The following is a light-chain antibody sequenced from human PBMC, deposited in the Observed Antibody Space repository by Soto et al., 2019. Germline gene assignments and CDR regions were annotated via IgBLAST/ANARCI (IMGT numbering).Light chain of an antibody. V-gene: IGKV1-33*01. Sequence: DIQMTQSPSYLSASVGDRVTITCQASQDISNYLNWYQQKPGKAPKLLIYDASNLETGDPSRFSGSVSGTDLTFTISSLQPEDIATYYCQQYDNLPLTFGGGTKVEIK. J-gene: IGKJ4*01. CDR1: QDISNY. CDR2: DAS. CDR3: QQYDNLPLT.